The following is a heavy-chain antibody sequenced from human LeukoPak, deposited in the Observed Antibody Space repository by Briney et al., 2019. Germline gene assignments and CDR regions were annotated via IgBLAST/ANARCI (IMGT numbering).Heavy chain of an antibody. CDR2: ISPSGGST. J-gene: IGHJ6*03. CDR3: ARGPSITMVRGGQWYYYMDV. V-gene: IGHV1-46*01. Sequence: ASVKVSCKASGGTFSSYAISWVRQAPGQGPEWMGVISPSGGSTTYAQKFQGRVTLTRDMSTSTDYLELSSLRSEDTAVYYCARGPSITMVRGGQWYYYMDVWGKGTTVTISS. CDR1: GGTFSSYA. D-gene: IGHD3-10*01.